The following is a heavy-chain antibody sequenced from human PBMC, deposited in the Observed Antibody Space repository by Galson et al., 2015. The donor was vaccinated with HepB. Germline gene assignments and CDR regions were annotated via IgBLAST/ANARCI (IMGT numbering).Heavy chain of an antibody. J-gene: IGHJ4*02. CDR2: ISSSSSTI. CDR1: GFTFSSYS. CDR3: ARDCSGGSCYSELYYY. V-gene: IGHV3-48*02. D-gene: IGHD2-15*01. Sequence: SLRLSCAAYGFTFSSYSMNWVRQAPGKGLEWVSYISSSSSTIYYADSVKGRFTISRDNAKNSLYLQMNSLRDEDTAVYYCARDCSGGSCYSELYYYWGQGTLVTVSS.